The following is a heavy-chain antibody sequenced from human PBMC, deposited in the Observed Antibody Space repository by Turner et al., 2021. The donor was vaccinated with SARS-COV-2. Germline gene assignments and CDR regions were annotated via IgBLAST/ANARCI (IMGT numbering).Heavy chain of an antibody. CDR2: ISYDGSNK. CDR1: GFTLSSYG. V-gene: IGHV3-30*18. CDR3: AKEGLLVSLDY. J-gene: IGHJ4*02. Sequence: QVQLVESGGGVVQPGRYLRLSCAASGFTLSSYGMHWVRQAPGKGLEWVAVISYDGSNKYYADSVKGRFTISRDNSKNTLSLQMNSLRAEDTAVYYCAKEGLLVSLDYWGQGTPVTVSS. D-gene: IGHD2-15*01.